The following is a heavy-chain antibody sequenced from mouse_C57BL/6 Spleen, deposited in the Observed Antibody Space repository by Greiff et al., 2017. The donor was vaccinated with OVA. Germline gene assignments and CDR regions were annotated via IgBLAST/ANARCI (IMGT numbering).Heavy chain of an antibody. D-gene: IGHD4-1*01. Sequence: VQLQQSGPELVKPGASVKISCKASGYAFSSSWMNWVKQRPGKGLEWIGRIYPGDGDTNYNGKFKGKATLTADKSSSTAYMQLSSLTSEDSAVXFCARLTGGRYFGYWGKGTTLTVAS. CDR3: ARLTGGRYFGY. J-gene: IGHJ2*01. V-gene: IGHV1-82*01. CDR2: IYPGDGDT. CDR1: GYAFSSSW.